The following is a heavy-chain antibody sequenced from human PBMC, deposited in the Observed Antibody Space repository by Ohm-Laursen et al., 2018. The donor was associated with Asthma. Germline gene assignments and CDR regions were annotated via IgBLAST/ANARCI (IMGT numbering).Heavy chain of an antibody. CDR3: ARAHRSSSSWSVGY. Sequence: SLRLSCTASGFYFSSYSMHWVRQAPGERPEWLAFITSGRDIIHYADSVEGRFTISRDNAKKLLYLQMKSLRVEDAAVYYCARAHRSSSSWSVGYWGQGTLVTVSS. CDR2: ITSGRDII. J-gene: IGHJ1*01. CDR1: GFYFSSYS. V-gene: IGHV3-48*01. D-gene: IGHD6-13*01.